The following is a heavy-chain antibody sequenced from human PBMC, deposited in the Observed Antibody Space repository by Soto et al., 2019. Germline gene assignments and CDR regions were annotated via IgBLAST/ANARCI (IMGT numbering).Heavy chain of an antibody. D-gene: IGHD2-8*02. CDR3: TTLASGHFDS. V-gene: IGHV4-39*01. CDR1: GGSISSPSYN. Sequence: QLRESGPGLLTPSETLSLTCNVSGGSISSPSYNWGWVRQPPGKGPEWIGTVFYSGTTQYNPSLGSLLAMSVDTSKSQVSLTLTSVTAADTAVYYCTTLASGHFDSWGQGAQVTVSS. J-gene: IGHJ4*02. CDR2: VFYSGTT.